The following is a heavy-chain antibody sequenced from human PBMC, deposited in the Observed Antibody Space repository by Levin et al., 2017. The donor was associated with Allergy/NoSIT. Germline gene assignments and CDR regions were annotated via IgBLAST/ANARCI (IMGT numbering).Heavy chain of an antibody. J-gene: IGHJ3*01. Sequence: GGSLRLSCAASHFTFDAYAMHWARQAPGKGLEGVAGISWNSGVIGYADSVKGRFTISRDNAKNSLYLQMNSLRTDDTGLYYCARDNIRRPDAFDVWGQGTMVIVSS. CDR1: HFTFDAYA. V-gene: IGHV3-9*01. CDR2: ISWNSGVI. CDR3: ARDNIRRPDAFDV.